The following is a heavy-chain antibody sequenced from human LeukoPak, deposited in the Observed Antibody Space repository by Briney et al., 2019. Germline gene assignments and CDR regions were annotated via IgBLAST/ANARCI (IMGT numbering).Heavy chain of an antibody. V-gene: IGHV4-59*01. CDR1: GGSISSYY. J-gene: IGHJ4*02. CDR3: ARVRHYDFWSGYYKYYFDY. Sequence: SETLSLTCTVSGGSISSYYWSWIRQPPGKGLEWIGYIYYSGSTNYNPSLKSRVTISVDTSKNQFSLKLSSVTAADTAVYYCARVRHYDFWSGYYKYYFDYWGQGTLVTVSS. CDR2: IYYSGST. D-gene: IGHD3-3*01.